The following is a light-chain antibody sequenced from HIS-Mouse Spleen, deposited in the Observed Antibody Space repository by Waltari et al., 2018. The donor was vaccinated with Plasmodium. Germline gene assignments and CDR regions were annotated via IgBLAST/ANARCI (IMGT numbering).Light chain of an antibody. CDR1: VLATNS. Sequence: SYELTQPSSVSVSPAQTARITCSADVLATNSARWFQQKPGQAPVLVLYKDSGRPPGIPERFSGTSSRTTVTLTISGAQVEDEADYYCYSAADNNRVFGGGTKLTVL. CDR3: YSAADNNRV. J-gene: IGLJ3*02. CDR2: KDS. V-gene: IGLV3-27*01.